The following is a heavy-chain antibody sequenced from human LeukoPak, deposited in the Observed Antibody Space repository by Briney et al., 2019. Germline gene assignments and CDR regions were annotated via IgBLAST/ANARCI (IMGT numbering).Heavy chain of an antibody. V-gene: IGHV1-2*02. Sequence: GASVKVSCKAFGYTFTGYYMHWVRQAPGQGLEWMGWINPNSGGTNYAQKFQGRVTMTRDTSISTAYMELSRLRSDDTAVYYCARPARARSGAGYCSGGSCLVFDYWGQGTLVTVSS. D-gene: IGHD2-15*01. CDR3: ARPARARSGAGYCSGGSCLVFDY. CDR2: INPNSGGT. CDR1: GYTFTGYY. J-gene: IGHJ4*02.